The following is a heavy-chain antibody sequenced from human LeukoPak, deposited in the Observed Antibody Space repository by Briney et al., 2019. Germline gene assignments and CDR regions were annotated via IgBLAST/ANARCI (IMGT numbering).Heavy chain of an antibody. CDR1: GYTFTGYY. D-gene: IGHD1-26*01. CDR3: ARDHSRGIVGATLDY. J-gene: IGHJ4*02. V-gene: IGHV1-2*02. CDR2: INPNSGGT. Sequence: GASVKVSCKASGYTFTGYYMHWVRQAPGQGLEWMGWINPNSGGTNYAQKFQGRVTMTRDTSISTAYMELSRLRSDDTAVYYCARDHSRGIVGATLDYWGQGTLVTVSS.